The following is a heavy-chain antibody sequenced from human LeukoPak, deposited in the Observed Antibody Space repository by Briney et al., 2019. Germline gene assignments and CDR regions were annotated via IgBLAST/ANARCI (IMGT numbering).Heavy chain of an antibody. CDR1: GDSISGSTYY. D-gene: IGHD5-18*01. Sequence: SETLSLTCTVSGDSISGSTYYWCWIRQPPGKGLEWIGSIHYSGSTQYNPSLKSRVSTSVDTSKNQFSLKLTSVSAADTAVYYCAIRKYGYSYGYYWGQGTLVTVSS. J-gene: IGHJ4*02. V-gene: IGHV4-39*01. CDR3: AIRKYGYSYGYY. CDR2: IHYSGST.